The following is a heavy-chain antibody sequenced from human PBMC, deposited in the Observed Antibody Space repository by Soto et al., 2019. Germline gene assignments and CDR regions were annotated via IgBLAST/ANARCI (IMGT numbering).Heavy chain of an antibody. CDR3: ARXPLGYDYVRQNWREVGDSFYM. V-gene: IGHV4-34*12. J-gene: IGHJ3*02. CDR1: GASLGGFH. D-gene: IGHD3-16*01. CDR2: LIHGGST. Sequence: PSETLSLTCPIYGASLGGFHWTWLRQAPGKGLDLIGELIHGGSTNYNPSLKSRVSFSLETSKNQFSPILMTVSAADPSVYYCARXPLGYDYVRQNWREVGDSFYMCGRGTVVTASS.